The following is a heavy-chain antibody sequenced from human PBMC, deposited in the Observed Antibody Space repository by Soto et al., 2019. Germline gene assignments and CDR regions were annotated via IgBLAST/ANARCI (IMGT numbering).Heavy chain of an antibody. CDR2: IWYDGSNK. CDR1: GFTFSSYG. V-gene: IGHV3-33*01. J-gene: IGHJ6*02. CDR3: ARCITIFGVAPEDYYYGMDV. D-gene: IGHD3-3*01. Sequence: GGSLRLSCAASGFTFSSYGMHWVRQAPGKGLEWVAVIWYDGSNKYYADSVKGRFTISRDNSKNTLYLQMNSLRAEDTAVYYCARCITIFGVAPEDYYYGMDVWGQGTTVTVSS.